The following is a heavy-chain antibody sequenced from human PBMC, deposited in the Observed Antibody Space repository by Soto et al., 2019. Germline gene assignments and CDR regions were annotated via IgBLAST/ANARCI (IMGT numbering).Heavy chain of an antibody. V-gene: IGHV3-66*01. CDR2: IYSGGST. J-gene: IGHJ4*02. D-gene: IGHD6-6*01. CDR1: GFTVSSNY. Sequence: GGSLRLSCAASGFTVSSNYMSWVRQAPGKGLEWVSVIYSGGSTYYADSVKGRFTISRDNSKNTLYLQMNSLRAEDTAVYYCARDIGQLFLAARYRGYCSILRGPGTRVTLSS. CDR3: ARDIGQLFLAARYRGYCSIL.